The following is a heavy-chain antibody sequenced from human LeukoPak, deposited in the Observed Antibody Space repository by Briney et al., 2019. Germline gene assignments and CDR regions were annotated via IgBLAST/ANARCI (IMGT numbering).Heavy chain of an antibody. CDR1: GGSISGYY. Sequence: SETLSLTCSVSGGSISGYYWSWIRQPAGKGLECIGRISSSGSTNYNPSLKSRVTMSVDTSKNQFFLKLSSVTAADTAVYYCARGGSRKRVGFDYWGQGTLVTVSS. J-gene: IGHJ4*02. CDR3: ARGGSRKRVGFDY. V-gene: IGHV4-4*07. CDR2: ISSSGST. D-gene: IGHD6-13*01.